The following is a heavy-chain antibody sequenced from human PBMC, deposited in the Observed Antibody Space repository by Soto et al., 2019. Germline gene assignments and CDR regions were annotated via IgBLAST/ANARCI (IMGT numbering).Heavy chain of an antibody. J-gene: IGHJ5*02. CDR3: AKGDNLGPKTGYAFDP. CDR1: GDSVSSNTAS. Sequence: QTLSLTCAISGDSVSSNTASWNWIRQSPSRGLEWLGRTYFRSKWYNDYAVSVKSRIIINPDTSNNQLSLQLNSVTPEDTAVYFCAKGDNLGPKTGYAFDPWGQGIMVTVSS. CDR2: TYFRSKWYN. D-gene: IGHD5-12*01. V-gene: IGHV6-1*01.